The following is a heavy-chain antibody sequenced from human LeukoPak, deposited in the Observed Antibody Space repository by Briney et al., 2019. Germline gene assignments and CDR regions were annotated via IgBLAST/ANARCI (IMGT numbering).Heavy chain of an antibody. Sequence: SETLSLTCTVSGGSISSSSYYWSWIRQPPGKGLEWIGYIYYSGSTNYNPSLKSRVTISVDTSKNQFSLKLSSVTAADTAVYYCARAKDLPEYYFDYWGQGTLVTVSS. CDR2: IYYSGST. J-gene: IGHJ4*02. CDR1: GGSISSSSYY. D-gene: IGHD2-2*01. CDR3: ARAKDLPEYYFDY. V-gene: IGHV4-61*01.